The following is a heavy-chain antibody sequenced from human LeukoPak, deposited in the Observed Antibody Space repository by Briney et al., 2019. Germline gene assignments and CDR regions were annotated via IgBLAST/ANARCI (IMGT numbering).Heavy chain of an antibody. Sequence: SDTLSLTCAVSSGSFSGYYWSWIRQPPGKGLEWIGEINHSGSTNYNPSLKGRVTISVDTSKNQFSLKLSSVTAADTAVYYCASTGARVVAATFDYWGQGTLVTVSS. CDR3: ASTGARVVAATFDY. CDR1: SGSFSGYY. D-gene: IGHD2-15*01. J-gene: IGHJ4*02. CDR2: INHSGST. V-gene: IGHV4-34*01.